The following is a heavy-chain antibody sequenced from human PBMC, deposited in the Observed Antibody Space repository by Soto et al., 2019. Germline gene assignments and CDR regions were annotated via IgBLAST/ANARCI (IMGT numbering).Heavy chain of an antibody. CDR3: AKGGGITIFGVADYYMDV. CDR2: ISWNSGSI. J-gene: IGHJ6*03. V-gene: IGHV3-9*01. Sequence: GGSLRLSCAASGFTFSSYAMSWVRQAPGKGLEWVSGISWNSGSIGYADSVKGRFTISRDNAKNSLYLQMNSLRAEDTALYYCAKGGGITIFGVADYYMDVWGKGTTVTVSS. CDR1: GFTFSSYA. D-gene: IGHD3-3*01.